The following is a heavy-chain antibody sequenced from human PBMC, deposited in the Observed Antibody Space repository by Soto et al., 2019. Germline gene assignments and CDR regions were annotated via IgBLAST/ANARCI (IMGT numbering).Heavy chain of an antibody. Sequence: QVQLVQSGAEVKKPRSSVKVSCKASVGTFSSYTISWVRQSPGQGLEWMGRIIPILGIANYAQKFQGRVTITADKSTSTAYMELSSLRTEDTAVYYCARDSSSSSGYWGQGTLVTVSS. CDR1: VGTFSSYT. V-gene: IGHV1-69*08. CDR3: ARDSSSSSGY. D-gene: IGHD6-6*01. J-gene: IGHJ4*02. CDR2: IIPILGIA.